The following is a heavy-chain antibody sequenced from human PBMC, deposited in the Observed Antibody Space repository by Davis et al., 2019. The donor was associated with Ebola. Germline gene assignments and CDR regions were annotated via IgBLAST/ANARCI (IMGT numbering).Heavy chain of an antibody. Sequence: MPSETLSLTCAVYGGSFSGYYWSWIRQPPGKGLEWIGEINHSGSTNYNPSLKSRVTLSVDTSKNQFSLKLTSVTAADTAAFYCARTTRGSGWFLDYWGQGTLVTVSS. D-gene: IGHD6-19*01. J-gene: IGHJ4*02. CDR1: GGSFSGYY. CDR3: ARTTRGSGWFLDY. CDR2: INHSGST. V-gene: IGHV4-34*01.